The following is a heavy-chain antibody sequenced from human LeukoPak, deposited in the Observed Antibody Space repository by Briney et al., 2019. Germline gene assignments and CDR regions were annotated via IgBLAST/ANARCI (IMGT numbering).Heavy chain of an antibody. CDR1: GDSISSYY. Sequence: SETLSLTCTVSGDSISSYYWSWIRQPPVKGLEWIGYIHYSGNTNYNPSLKTRVTMSVDTSKNQFSLNVNSVTAADTAVYYCARHMDYYGSGSYYQFDYWGQGTLVTVSS. J-gene: IGHJ4*02. CDR2: IHYSGNT. V-gene: IGHV4-59*08. D-gene: IGHD3-10*01. CDR3: ARHMDYYGSGSYYQFDY.